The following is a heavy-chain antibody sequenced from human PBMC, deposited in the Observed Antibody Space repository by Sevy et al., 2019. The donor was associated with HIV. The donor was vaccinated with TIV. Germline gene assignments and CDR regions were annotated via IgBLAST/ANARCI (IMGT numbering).Heavy chain of an antibody. D-gene: IGHD2-2*02. V-gene: IGHV3-21*01. J-gene: IGHJ3*02. CDR3: ARNNCSITNCYMGDAFDI. Sequence: GGSLRLSCAASGFTFNIYSMNWVRQAPGKGLEWVSSISGSSSYIFYADSVKGRFTISRDNAKNSLYLQMNSLRAEDTAVYYCARNNCSITNCYMGDAFDIWGQWTMVTVSS. CDR1: GFTFNIYS. CDR2: ISGSSSYI.